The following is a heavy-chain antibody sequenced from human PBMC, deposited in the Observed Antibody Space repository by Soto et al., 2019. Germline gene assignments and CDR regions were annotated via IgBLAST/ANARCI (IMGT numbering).Heavy chain of an antibody. Sequence: PGGSLRLSCAASGFTFSSYGMHWVRQAPGKGLEWVAVISYDGSNKYYADSVKGRFTISRDNFKNTLYLQMNSLRAEDTAVYYCAKDGYCSSTSCLDYWGQGTLVTVSS. CDR1: GFTFSSYG. CDR2: ISYDGSNK. V-gene: IGHV3-30*18. D-gene: IGHD2-2*03. CDR3: AKDGYCSSTSCLDY. J-gene: IGHJ4*02.